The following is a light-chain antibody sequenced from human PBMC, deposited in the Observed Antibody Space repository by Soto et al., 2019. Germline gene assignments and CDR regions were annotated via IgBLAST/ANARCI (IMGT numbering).Light chain of an antibody. J-gene: IGLJ2*01. CDR3: LLLFGDTWI. CDR1: TGAVASGHF. Sequence: QAVVTQESSLTVSPGRTVTLTCASNTGAVASGHFPNWLQQRPGQAPRALIYNTNNKYSWTPARFSGSLLGGKAALTLSGVQPEDEGDYYRLLLFGDTWIFGGGTKLTVL. CDR2: NTN. V-gene: IGLV7-43*01.